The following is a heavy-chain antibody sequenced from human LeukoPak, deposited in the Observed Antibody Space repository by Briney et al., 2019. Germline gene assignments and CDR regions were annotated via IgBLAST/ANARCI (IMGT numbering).Heavy chain of an antibody. CDR3: ARFYFPEEHDRAWYEAH. D-gene: IGHD6-19*01. J-gene: IGHJ4*02. CDR1: GSIFTDYW. CDR2: IRGDGRAT. V-gene: IGHV3-74*03. Sequence: PGGSLRLSCAASGSIFTDYWMHWVRQAPGKELVWVARIRGDGRATTYADSVKGRFTISRGNAMNTVFLQMKSLRADDTGTYYCARFYFPEEHDRAWYEAHWGQGVLVTVS.